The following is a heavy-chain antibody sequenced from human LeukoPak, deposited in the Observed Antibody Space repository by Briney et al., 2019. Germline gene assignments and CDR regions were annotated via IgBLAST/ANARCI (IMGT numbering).Heavy chain of an antibody. CDR3: ARRCQAGMAAAGGVDY. CDR2: IYYSGNT. CDR1: GGSFSSSGYY. D-gene: IGHD6-25*01. V-gene: IGHV4-39*01. J-gene: IGHJ4*02. Sequence: SETLSLTCTVSGGSFSSSGYYWGWIRQPPGKGLEWIASIYYSGNTHYNPSLKSRVTISINTSKNQFSLKLSSVTAADTAFYYCARRCQAGMAAAGGVDYWGQGTLVTVSS.